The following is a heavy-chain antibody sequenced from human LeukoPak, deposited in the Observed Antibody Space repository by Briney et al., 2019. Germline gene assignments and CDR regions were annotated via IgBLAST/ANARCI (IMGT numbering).Heavy chain of an antibody. CDR1: GYTFTEYG. Sequence: GASVKVSCKASGYTFTEYGITWVRQAPGQGLEWMGWISAYNGNTNYAQKLQGRVTMTTDTSTSTAYMELRSLRSDDTAVYYCARDGHYSGSYYGNAFDIWGQGTMVTVSS. J-gene: IGHJ3*02. CDR2: ISAYNGNT. V-gene: IGHV1-18*01. D-gene: IGHD1-26*01. CDR3: ARDGHYSGSYYGNAFDI.